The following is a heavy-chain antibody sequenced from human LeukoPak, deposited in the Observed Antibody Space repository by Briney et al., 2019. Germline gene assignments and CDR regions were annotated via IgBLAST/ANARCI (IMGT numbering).Heavy chain of an antibody. Sequence: GASVKVSCKASGYTFTGYYMHWVRQAPGQGLEWMGWINPNSGGTNYAQKFQGRVTMTEDTSTDTAYMELSSLRSEDTAVYYCATGFSCSGSYGCHYFDYWGQGTLVTVSS. V-gene: IGHV1-2*02. D-gene: IGHD1-26*01. J-gene: IGHJ4*02. CDR3: ATGFSCSGSYGCHYFDY. CDR1: GYTFTGYY. CDR2: INPNSGGT.